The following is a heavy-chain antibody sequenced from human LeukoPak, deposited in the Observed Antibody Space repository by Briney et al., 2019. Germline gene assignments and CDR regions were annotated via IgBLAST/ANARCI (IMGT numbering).Heavy chain of an antibody. CDR1: GFTFSSYG. D-gene: IGHD1-26*01. CDR3: ARVGDSKLPRYFDL. Sequence: GGSLRLSCAASGFTFSSYGMHWVRQAPGKGLEWVAVISYDGSNKYYADSVKGRFTISRDNSKNTLYLQMNSLRAEDTAVYYCARVGDSKLPRYFDLWGRGTLVTVSS. V-gene: IGHV3-30*03. CDR2: ISYDGSNK. J-gene: IGHJ2*01.